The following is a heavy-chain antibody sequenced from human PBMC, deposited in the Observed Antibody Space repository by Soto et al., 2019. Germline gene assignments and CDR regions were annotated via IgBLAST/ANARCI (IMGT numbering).Heavy chain of an antibody. CDR1: GYTFTSYA. J-gene: IGHJ5*02. Sequence: ASVKVSCKASGYTFTSYAMHWVRQAPGQRLEWMGWINAGNGNTKYSQKFQGRVTITRDTSASTAYMELSSLRSEDTAVYYCAIGGVWYVWFDPSGHGTLITVSS. CDR2: INAGNGNT. CDR3: AIGGVWYVWFDP. V-gene: IGHV1-3*01. D-gene: IGHD6-19*01.